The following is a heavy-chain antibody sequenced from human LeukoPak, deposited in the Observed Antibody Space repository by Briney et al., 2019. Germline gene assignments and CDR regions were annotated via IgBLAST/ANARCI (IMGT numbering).Heavy chain of an antibody. Sequence: SETLSLTCAVYVGSFSGYYWNWIRQPPGKGLEWIGEINHSGSTNYKPSLKSRVTISVDSSKNQFSLKLSSVTAADTAVYYCARGRRYYYDNSGYYRFDFWGQGTLVTVSS. CDR1: VGSFSGYY. CDR3: ARGRRYYYDNSGYYRFDF. V-gene: IGHV4-34*01. CDR2: INHSGST. D-gene: IGHD3-22*01. J-gene: IGHJ4*02.